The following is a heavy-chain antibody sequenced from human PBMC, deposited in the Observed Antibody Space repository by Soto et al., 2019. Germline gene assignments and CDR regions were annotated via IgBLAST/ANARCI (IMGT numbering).Heavy chain of an antibody. CDR1: GYTFTGYY. V-gene: IGHV1-2*02. CDR3: ARDPSDVAAAFLGRKDY. J-gene: IGHJ4*02. Sequence: ASVKVSCKASGYTFTGYYMHWVRQAPGQGLEWMGWINSNSGGTNYAQKFQGRVTMTRDTSISTAYMELSRLRSDDTAVYYCARDPSDVAAAFLGRKDYWGQGTLVTVSS. D-gene: IGHD6-13*01. CDR2: INSNSGGT.